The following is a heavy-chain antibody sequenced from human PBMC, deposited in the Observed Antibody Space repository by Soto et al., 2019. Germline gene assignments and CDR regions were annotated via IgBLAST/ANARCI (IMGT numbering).Heavy chain of an antibody. CDR1: GYTFTGYY. D-gene: IGHD6-6*01. Sequence: ASVNVSFKASGYTFTGYYMHWVRQAPGQWLELMGWINPNSGGTNYAQKFQGRVTMTRDTSISTAYMELSRLRSDDTAVYYCERGVGDILGPIAARTCYYGMDVWGQGTTVTVSS. J-gene: IGHJ6*02. V-gene: IGHV1-2*02. CDR3: ERGVGDILGPIAARTCYYGMDV. CDR2: INPNSGGT.